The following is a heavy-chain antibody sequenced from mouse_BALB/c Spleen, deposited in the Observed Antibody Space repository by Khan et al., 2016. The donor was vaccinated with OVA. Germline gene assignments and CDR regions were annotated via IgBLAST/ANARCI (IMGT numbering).Heavy chain of an antibody. CDR3: ARDFHYYGSRGALDY. CDR1: GYTFTGYS. V-gene: IGHV1-4*01. CDR2: ISPSNAYT. J-gene: IGHJ4*01. D-gene: IGHD1-1*01. Sequence: QAQLQQSGAELARPGASVKMSCKASGYTFTGYSMHWIKQRPGQGLEWIGYISPSNAYTNYNQKFKDKATLTADKSSSTAYMQLSSLTSEDSAVYYCARDFHYYGSRGALDYWGQGTSVTVSS.